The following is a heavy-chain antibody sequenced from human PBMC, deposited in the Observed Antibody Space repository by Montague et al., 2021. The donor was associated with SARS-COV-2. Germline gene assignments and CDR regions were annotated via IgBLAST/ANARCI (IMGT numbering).Heavy chain of an antibody. CDR1: GGSFSDYY. D-gene: IGHD3-22*01. V-gene: IGHV4-34*01. Sequence: SETLSLTCAVYGGSFSDYYWSWIRQPPGKGLEWIGEINHRGTSNYNPSLKSRVSISVDTSKNHFSLYLGSVTAADTAVYYCARGRQHFNMIVVVMTVGEYYFDYWGQGTLVTVSS. CDR3: ARGRQHFNMIVVVMTVGEYYFDY. J-gene: IGHJ4*02. CDR2: INHRGTS.